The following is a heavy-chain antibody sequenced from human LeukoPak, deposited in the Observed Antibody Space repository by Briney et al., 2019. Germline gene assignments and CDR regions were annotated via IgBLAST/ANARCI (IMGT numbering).Heavy chain of an antibody. CDR2: IYTSGST. J-gene: IGHJ6*03. CDR3: ARQSFYYYYMDV. CDR1: GGSISSYY. Sequence: PSETLSLTCTVSGGSISSYYWSWIRQPPGKGLEWIGYIYTSGSTNYNPSLKSRVTISVDTSKNQFSLKLSSVTAADTAVYYCARQSFYYYYMDVWGKGTTVTVSS. V-gene: IGHV4-4*09.